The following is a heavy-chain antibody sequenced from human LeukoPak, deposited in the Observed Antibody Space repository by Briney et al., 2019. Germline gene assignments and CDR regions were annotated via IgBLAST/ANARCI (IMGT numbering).Heavy chain of an antibody. Sequence: GGSLRLSCAASGFTFSSYEMNWVRQSPGKGLEWVSYISSSGSTIYYADSVKGRFTISRDNAKNSLYLQMNSLRAEDTAVYYCAKSYYYDSSGYYYYYYMDVWGKGTTVTVSS. J-gene: IGHJ6*03. CDR3: AKSYYYDSSGYYYYYYMDV. CDR1: GFTFSSYE. D-gene: IGHD3-22*01. CDR2: ISSSGSTI. V-gene: IGHV3-48*03.